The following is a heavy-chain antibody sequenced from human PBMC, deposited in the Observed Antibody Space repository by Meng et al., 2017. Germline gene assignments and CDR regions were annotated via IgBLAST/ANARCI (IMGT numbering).Heavy chain of an antibody. J-gene: IGHJ4*02. CDR2: IYHSGST. D-gene: IGHD4-17*01. V-gene: IGHV4-38-2*02. CDR1: GYSISSGYY. Sequence: SETLSLTCTVSGYSISSGYYWGWIRQPPGKGLEWIGSIYHSGSTYYNPSLKSRVTISVDTSKNQFPLKLSSVTAADTAVYYCARDLMTTDIWGQGTLVTVSS. CDR3: ARDLMTTDI.